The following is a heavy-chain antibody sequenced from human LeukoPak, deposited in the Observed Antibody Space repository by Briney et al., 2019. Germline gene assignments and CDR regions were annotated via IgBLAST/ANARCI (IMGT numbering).Heavy chain of an antibody. CDR2: IKEDGSDK. V-gene: IGHV3-7*01. CDR1: GFTLSRSW. CDR3: ARGSGNYDY. D-gene: IGHD6-19*01. Sequence: PGGSLRLSCAASGFTLSRSWMTWVRQAPGKGLEWVANIKEDGSDKYYVDSVKGRFTISRDNAKNLLFLQMNSLRAEDTAVYYCARGSGNYDYWGQGTLATVSS. J-gene: IGHJ4*02.